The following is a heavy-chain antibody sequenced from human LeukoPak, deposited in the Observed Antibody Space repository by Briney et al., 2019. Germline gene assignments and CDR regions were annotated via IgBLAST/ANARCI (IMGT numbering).Heavy chain of an antibody. D-gene: IGHD6-6*01. V-gene: IGHV4-59*12. J-gene: IGHJ4*02. CDR3: ARETIAAWDY. CDR2: IYYSGST. Sequence: SETLSLTCTVSGGSISSYYWSWIRQPPGKGLEWIGYIYYSGSTNYNPSLKSRVTISVDTSKNQFSLKLSSVTAADTAVYYCARETIAAWDYWGQGTLVTVSS. CDR1: GGSISSYY.